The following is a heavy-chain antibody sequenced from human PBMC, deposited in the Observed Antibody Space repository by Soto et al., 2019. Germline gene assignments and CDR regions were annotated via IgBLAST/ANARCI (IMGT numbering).Heavy chain of an antibody. Sequence: ELQLLESGGGLAHQGESLTLSCAASEDSFDNSAMTWVRQAPGKGLEWVSTTTNTGGTTQYADSVQGRFTVSRDNFWNTLYLLMNSRRAEDTAVYYCAKLRRGATGTEGFHPWGQGTMVTVSS. CDR2: TTNTGGTT. CDR3: AKLRRGATGTEGFHP. J-gene: IGHJ5*02. CDR1: EDSFDNSA. V-gene: IGHV3-23*01. D-gene: IGHD1-1*01.